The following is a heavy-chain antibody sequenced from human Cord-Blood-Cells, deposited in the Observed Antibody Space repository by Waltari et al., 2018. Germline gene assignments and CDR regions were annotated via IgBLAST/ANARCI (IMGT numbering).Heavy chain of an antibody. Sequence: QVQLQQWGAGLLKPSETLSLTCAGYGGSFSGYYWSWIRQPPGKGLEWIGEINHSGRNNYNPSLKSRVTISVDTSKNQFSLKLSSVTAADTAVYYCARRGGGCTGGVCYTYFDYWGQGTLVTVSS. J-gene: IGHJ4*02. CDR3: ARRGGGCTGGVCYTYFDY. CDR1: GGSFSGYY. CDR2: INHSGRN. V-gene: IGHV4-34*01. D-gene: IGHD2-8*02.